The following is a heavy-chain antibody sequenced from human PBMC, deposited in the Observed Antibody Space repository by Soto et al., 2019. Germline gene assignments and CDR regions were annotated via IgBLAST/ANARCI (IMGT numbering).Heavy chain of an antibody. CDR1: GFTVSSNY. J-gene: IGHJ4*02. CDR3: ARGGIAAPAIFDY. D-gene: IGHD6-13*01. V-gene: IGHV3-53*01. CDR2: IYSGGST. Sequence: GGSLRLSCAASGFTVSSNYMSWVRQAPGKGLEWVSVIYSGGSTYYADSVKGRFTISRDNSKNTLYLQMNSLRAEDTAVYYCARGGIAAPAIFDYWGQGTLVTVSS.